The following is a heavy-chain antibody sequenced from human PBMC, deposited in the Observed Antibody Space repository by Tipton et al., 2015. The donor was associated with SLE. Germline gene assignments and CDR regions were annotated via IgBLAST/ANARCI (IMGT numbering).Heavy chain of an antibody. Sequence: TLSLTCSLSGGSITSSSYYWGWIRQPPGKGLEWIGSIYNTGSAYYNASLKSRVSISEDTSKNQFSLKLSSVTAADTAVYYCALDRGGSPNGMDVWGQGTTVTVSS. CDR3: ALDRGGSPNGMDV. D-gene: IGHD2-15*01. V-gene: IGHV4-39*01. CDR1: GGSITSSSYY. J-gene: IGHJ6*02. CDR2: IYNTGSA.